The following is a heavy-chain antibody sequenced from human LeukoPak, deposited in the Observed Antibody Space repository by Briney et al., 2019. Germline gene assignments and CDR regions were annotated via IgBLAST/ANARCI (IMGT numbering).Heavy chain of an antibody. CDR3: ARTIAAAGTIDY. V-gene: IGHV4-39*01. CDR2: IYYSGST. CDR1: GGSISSSSYY. Sequence: PSETLSLTCTVSGGSISSSSYYWGWIRQPPGTGLEWIGSIYYSGSTYYNPSLKSRVTISVDTSKNQFSLKLSSVTAADTAVYYCARTIAAAGTIDYWGQGTLVTVSS. J-gene: IGHJ4*02. D-gene: IGHD6-13*01.